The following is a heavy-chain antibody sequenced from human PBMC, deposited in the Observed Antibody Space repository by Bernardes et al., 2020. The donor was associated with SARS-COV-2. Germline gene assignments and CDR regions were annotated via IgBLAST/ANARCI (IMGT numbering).Heavy chain of an antibody. V-gene: IGHV2-26*01. CDR3: SRMVLYYGSGGSSYYYYMDV. CDR2: IFSNDEK. Sequence: SGPTLVKPTETLTLTCTVSGFSLTNARMGVSWIRQPPGKALEWLAHIFSNDEKSYNTSLRSRLTISKDTSKSQVVLIMTNMDPVDTATYFCSRMVLYYGSGGSSYYYYMDVWGTGTTVTVSS. D-gene: IGHD3-10*01. CDR1: GFSLTNARMG. J-gene: IGHJ6*03.